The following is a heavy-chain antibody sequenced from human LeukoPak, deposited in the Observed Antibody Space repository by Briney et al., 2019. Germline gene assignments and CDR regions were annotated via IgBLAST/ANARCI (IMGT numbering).Heavy chain of an antibody. CDR2: ISYDGSNK. Sequence: PGRSLRLPCAASGFTFSSYGMHWVRQAPGKGLEWVAVISYDGSNKYYADSVKGRFTISRDNSKNTLYLQMNSLRAEDTAVYYCAKDLLERAYYYYYYGMDVWGQGTTVTVSS. J-gene: IGHJ6*02. CDR3: AKDLLERAYYYYYYGMDV. CDR1: GFTFSSYG. D-gene: IGHD1-1*01. V-gene: IGHV3-30*18.